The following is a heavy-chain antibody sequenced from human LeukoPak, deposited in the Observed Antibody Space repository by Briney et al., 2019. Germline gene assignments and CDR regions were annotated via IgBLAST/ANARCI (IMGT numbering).Heavy chain of an antibody. CDR2: IYYSGST. V-gene: IGHV4-59*01. D-gene: IGHD6-19*01. Sequence: SETLSLTCTVSVDSISGYYWSWIRQPPGKGLEWVGYIYYSGSTNYNPSLKSRVTISVDTSKNQFSLKVNSVTAADTAVYYCARVVAGRRFDPWGQGTLVTVSS. CDR1: VDSISGYY. CDR3: ARVVAGRRFDP. J-gene: IGHJ5*02.